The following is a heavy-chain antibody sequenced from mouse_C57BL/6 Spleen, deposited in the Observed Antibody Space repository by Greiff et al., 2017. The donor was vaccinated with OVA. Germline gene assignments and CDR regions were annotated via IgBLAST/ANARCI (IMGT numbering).Heavy chain of an antibody. CDR3: ARGGSSYPLDY. J-gene: IGHJ2*01. CDR2: IYPGSGST. V-gene: IGHV1-55*01. Sequence: VKLQESGAELVKPGASVKMSCKASGYTFTSYWITWVKQRPGQGLEWIGDIYPGSGSTNYNEKFKSKATLTVDTSSSTAYMQLSSLTSEDSAVYYCARGGSSYPLDYWGQGTTLTVSS. CDR1: GYTFTSYW. D-gene: IGHD1-1*01.